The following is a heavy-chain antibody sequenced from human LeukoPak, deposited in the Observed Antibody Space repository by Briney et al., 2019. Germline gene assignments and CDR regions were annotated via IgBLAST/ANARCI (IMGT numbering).Heavy chain of an antibody. CDR2: TIYYTGNT. D-gene: IGHD2-21*01. CDR3: GRDWPQGGGD. Sequence: SETLSLTCSVSGGSISSSSSYWGWIRQPPGKGLEWIGSTIYYTGNTDYNPSLKSRVTISIDTAKNQFSLKLNSVTAADTAVYYCGRDWPQGGGDWGQGILVTVSS. V-gene: IGHV4-39*02. CDR1: GGSISSSSSY. J-gene: IGHJ4*02.